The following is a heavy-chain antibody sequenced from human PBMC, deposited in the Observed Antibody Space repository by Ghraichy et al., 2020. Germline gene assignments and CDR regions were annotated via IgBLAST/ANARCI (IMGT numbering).Heavy chain of an antibody. J-gene: IGHJ4*02. CDR2: INANSGGT. Sequence: ASVKVSCKTSGYNFTDYFVHWVRQAPGQGLEWMGVINANSGGTMYAQNFQGRVTVTRDTSISTAYMELAGLSSDDTAVYYCARELGGGYHDYWGQGTLVTVSS. CDR1: GYNFTDYF. CDR3: ARELGGGYHDY. V-gene: IGHV1-2*02. D-gene: IGHD3-22*01.